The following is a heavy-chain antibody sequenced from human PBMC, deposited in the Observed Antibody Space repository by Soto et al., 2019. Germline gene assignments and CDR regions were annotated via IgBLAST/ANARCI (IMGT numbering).Heavy chain of an antibody. D-gene: IGHD6-6*01. Sequence: SETLSLTCAVSGGSIISASYSWNWIRQSPGRGLEWIGHIYSSGSTYYNPSLKSRVSISVDTSNNQFSLKLTSVTAADTAVYFCAREDAARIERWFDAWGQGILVTVSS. J-gene: IGHJ5*02. CDR2: IYSSGST. V-gene: IGHV4-31*11. CDR3: AREDAARIERWFDA. CDR1: GGSIISASYS.